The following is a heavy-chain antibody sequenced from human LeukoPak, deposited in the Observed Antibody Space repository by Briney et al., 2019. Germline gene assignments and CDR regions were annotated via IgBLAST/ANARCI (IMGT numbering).Heavy chain of an antibody. D-gene: IGHD1-26*01. Sequence: ASVKVSCKASGYXFTGYYMHWVRQAPGQGLEWMGWINPNSGGTNYAQKFQGRVTMTRDTSISTAYMELSRLRSDDTAVYYCARDLRELLGGYYFDYWGQGTLVTVSS. V-gene: IGHV1-2*02. J-gene: IGHJ4*02. CDR1: GYXFTGYY. CDR2: INPNSGGT. CDR3: ARDLRELLGGYYFDY.